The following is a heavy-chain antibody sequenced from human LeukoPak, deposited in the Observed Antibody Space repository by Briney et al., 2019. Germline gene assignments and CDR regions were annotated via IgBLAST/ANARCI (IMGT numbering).Heavy chain of an antibody. Sequence: GGSLRLSCAASGFTFSSYAMSWVRQAPGKGLEWVSAISGSGGSTYYADSVKGRFTISRDNSKNTLYLQMNSLRAEDTAVYYCARDRGQWELLRHFQHWGQGTLVTVSS. D-gene: IGHD1-26*01. J-gene: IGHJ1*01. CDR1: GFTFSSYA. V-gene: IGHV3-23*01. CDR2: ISGSGGST. CDR3: ARDRGQWELLRHFQH.